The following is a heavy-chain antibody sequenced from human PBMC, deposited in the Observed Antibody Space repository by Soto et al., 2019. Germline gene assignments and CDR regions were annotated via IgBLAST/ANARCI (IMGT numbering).Heavy chain of an antibody. V-gene: IGHV4-59*08. Sequence: SETLSLTCTVSGGSISSYYWSWIRQPPGKGLEWIGYIYYSGSTNYNPSLKSRVTISVDTSKNQFSLKLSSVTAADTAVYYCASRTSNYDPLYYYYMDVWGKGTTVTVSS. CDR3: ASRTSNYDPLYYYYMDV. CDR1: GGSISSYY. CDR2: IYYSGST. J-gene: IGHJ6*03. D-gene: IGHD4-4*01.